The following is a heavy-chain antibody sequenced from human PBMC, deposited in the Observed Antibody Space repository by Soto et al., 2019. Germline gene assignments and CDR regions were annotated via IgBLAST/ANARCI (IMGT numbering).Heavy chain of an antibody. Sequence: ASVKVSCKASGYSFTSYGISWVRQAPGQGLEWMGWISAYNGNTNYAQKFQGRVTITADESTSTAYMELSSLRSEDTAVYYCARRALHSSGYYAFDIWGQGTMVTVSS. D-gene: IGHD5-18*01. CDR2: ISAYNGNT. V-gene: IGHV1-18*01. CDR3: ARRALHSSGYYAFDI. J-gene: IGHJ3*02. CDR1: GYSFTSYG.